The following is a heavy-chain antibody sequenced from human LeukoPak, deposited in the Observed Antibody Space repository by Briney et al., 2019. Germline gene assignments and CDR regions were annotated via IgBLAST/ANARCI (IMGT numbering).Heavy chain of an antibody. J-gene: IGHJ3*02. CDR2: INHSGST. CDR1: GGSFSGYY. D-gene: IGHD6-6*01. V-gene: IGHV4-34*01. CDR3: ARVFEYSSSNDAFDI. Sequence: PSETLSLTCAVYGGSFSGYYWSWIRQPPGKGLEWIGEINHSGSTNYNPSLKSRVTISVDTSKNQFSLKLSPVTAPDTAVYYCARVFEYSSSNDAFDIWGQGTMVTVSS.